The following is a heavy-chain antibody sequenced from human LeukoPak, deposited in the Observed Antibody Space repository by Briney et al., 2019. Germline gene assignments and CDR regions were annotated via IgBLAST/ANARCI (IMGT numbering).Heavy chain of an antibody. CDR3: AKSQASKAARNGAFDY. Sequence: GRSLRLSCAASGFTFSSYAMHWVRQAPGKGLEWVSAISGSGGSTYYADSVKGRFTISRDNSKNTLYLQMNSLRAEDTAVYYCAKSQASKAARNGAFDYWGQGTLVTVSS. J-gene: IGHJ4*02. CDR2: ISGSGGST. D-gene: IGHD6-6*01. CDR1: GFTFSSYA. V-gene: IGHV3-23*01.